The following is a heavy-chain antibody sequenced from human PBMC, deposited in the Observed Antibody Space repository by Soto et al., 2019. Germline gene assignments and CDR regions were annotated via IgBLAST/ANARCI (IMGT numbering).Heavy chain of an antibody. D-gene: IGHD2-15*01. V-gene: IGHV3-30*03. J-gene: IGHJ1*01. CDR2: ISYDGSNK. CDR3: ALPPYGGNLRGYFQH. CDR1: GFTFSSYG. Sequence: PGGSLRLSCAASGFTFSSYGMHWVRQAPGKGLEWVAVISYDGSNKYYADSVKGRFTISRDNSKNTLYLQMNSLRAEDTAVYYCALPPYGGNLRGYFQHWGQGTLVTVSS.